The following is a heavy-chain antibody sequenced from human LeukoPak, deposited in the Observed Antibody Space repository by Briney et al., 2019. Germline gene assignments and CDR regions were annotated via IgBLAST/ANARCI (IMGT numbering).Heavy chain of an antibody. D-gene: IGHD3-10*01. J-gene: IGHJ4*02. Sequence: SETLSLTCTVSGGSISSYYWGWIRQSPGKGLEYIGHIYYTGSTKYNPSLESRLTISVDTSKNQFSLRLNSVTAADTAVYYCARHFGSGTYPLDYWGQGTLVTVSS. V-gene: IGHV4-59*08. CDR3: ARHFGSGTYPLDY. CDR2: IYYTGST. CDR1: GGSISSYY.